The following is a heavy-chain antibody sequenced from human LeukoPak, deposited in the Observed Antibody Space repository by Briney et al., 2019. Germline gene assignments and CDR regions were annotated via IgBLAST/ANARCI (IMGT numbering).Heavy chain of an antibody. V-gene: IGHV1-69*13. Sequence: SVKVSCKASGYTFNSYGISWVRQAPGQGLEWMGGIIPIFGTANYAQKFQGRVTITADESTSTAYMELSSLRSEDTAVYYCARDPGYSSSWGNFDYWGQGTLVTVSS. CDR1: GYTFNSYG. CDR2: IIPIFGTA. J-gene: IGHJ4*02. D-gene: IGHD6-13*01. CDR3: ARDPGYSSSWGNFDY.